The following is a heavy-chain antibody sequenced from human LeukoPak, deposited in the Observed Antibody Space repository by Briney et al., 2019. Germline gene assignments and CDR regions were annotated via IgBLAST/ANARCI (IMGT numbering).Heavy chain of an antibody. CDR1: GGIFSSYA. V-gene: IGHV1-69*05. J-gene: IGHJ3*02. D-gene: IGHD2-2*01. CDR2: IIPIFGTA. CDR3: ARGARPDIVVVPAANDAFDI. Sequence: ASVKVSCKASGGIFSSYAISWVRQAPGQGLEWMGGIIPIFGTANYAQKFQGRVTITTDESTSTAYMELSSLRSEDTAVYYCARGARPDIVVVPAANDAFDIWGQGTMVTVSS.